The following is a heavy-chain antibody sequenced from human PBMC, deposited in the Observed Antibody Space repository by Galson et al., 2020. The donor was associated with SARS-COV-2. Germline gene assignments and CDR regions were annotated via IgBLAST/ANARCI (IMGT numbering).Heavy chain of an antibody. CDR1: GFTFSTYA. CDR2: ISTTSLYI. V-gene: IGHV3-21*01. J-gene: IGHJ6*03. CDR3: VRDAYNRRGGYYMDV. Sequence: GESLKISCAASGFTFSTYAMNCVRLAPGKGLEWVSSISTTSLYIHYGDSMKGRFTISRDNAKNSLYLQMNSLRAEDTAVYYCVRDAYNRRGGYYMDVWGRGTTVTVSS. D-gene: IGHD1-20*01.